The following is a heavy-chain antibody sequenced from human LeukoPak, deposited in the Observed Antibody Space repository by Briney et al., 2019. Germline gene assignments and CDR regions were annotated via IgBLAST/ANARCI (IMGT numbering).Heavy chain of an antibody. J-gene: IGHJ4*02. V-gene: IGHV1-69*01. CDR2: IIPIFGTA. CDR3: ASLGGGSTVTTYLNY. D-gene: IGHD4-17*01. Sequence: SVKVSCKASRGTFSSYAINWVRQAPGQGLEWMGGIIPIFGTANYAQKFQSRVTITADESTSTAYMELSSLRSEDTAVYYCASLGGGSTVTTYLNYWGQGTLVTVSS. CDR1: RGTFSSYA.